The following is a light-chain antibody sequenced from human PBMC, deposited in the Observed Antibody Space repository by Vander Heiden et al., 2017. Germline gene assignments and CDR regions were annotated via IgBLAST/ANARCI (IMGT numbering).Light chain of an antibody. CDR2: WAS. V-gene: IGKV4-1*01. CDR3: QQYFSTPLT. Sequence: DIVMTQSPDSLAVSLGERATINCKSSQSLLYSSNNRNYLAWYQQKPGQPPTLLIYWASARESGVTDRFSGSGSGTDFTLTISSLQAEDVAVYYCQQYFSTPLTFGGGTKVEIK. J-gene: IGKJ4*01. CDR1: QSLLYSSNNRNY.